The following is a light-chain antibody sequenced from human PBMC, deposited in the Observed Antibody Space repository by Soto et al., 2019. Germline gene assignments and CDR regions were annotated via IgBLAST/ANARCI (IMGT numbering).Light chain of an antibody. Sequence: QSVLTQPASVSGSPGQSITISCTGTSSDVGGYNYVSWYQHHPGKAPKLIIYDVTNRPSGVSNPFSGSKSGNTASLTISGLQPEDKPNNYCSSYTPSNTRQIAFGTGTKVTVL. V-gene: IGLV2-14*03. CDR1: SSDVGGYNY. J-gene: IGLJ1*01. CDR3: SSYTPSNTRQIA. CDR2: DVT.